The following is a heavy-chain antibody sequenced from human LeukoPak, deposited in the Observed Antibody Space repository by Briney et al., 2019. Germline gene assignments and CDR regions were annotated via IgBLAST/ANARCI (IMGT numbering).Heavy chain of an antibody. V-gene: IGHV3-30*03. CDR3: ARDGGHCSSAGCFMYFDY. CDR1: GFIFSSYD. D-gene: IGHD2-2*01. J-gene: IGHJ4*02. Sequence: GGSLRLSCAASGFIFSSYDMHWVRQAPGKGLEWVAVISYDGTNKYYADSVKGRFTISRDNSKNTLYLQMGSLKTEDTAVYYCARDGGHCSSAGCFMYFDYWGQGTLVTVSS. CDR2: ISYDGTNK.